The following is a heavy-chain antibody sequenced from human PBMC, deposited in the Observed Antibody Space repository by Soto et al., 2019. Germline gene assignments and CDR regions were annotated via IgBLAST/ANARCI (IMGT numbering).Heavy chain of an antibody. CDR1: GYTFTSYG. J-gene: IGHJ5*02. CDR3: ARRHFWSGYQSPAGYNWFDP. CDR2: ISAYNGNT. Sequence: QVQLVQSGAEVKKPGASVKVSCKASGYTFTSYGISWVRQAPGQGLEWMGWISAYNGNTNYAQKLQGRVTMTTDTSASTAYMELRSLRSDDTAVYYCARRHFWSGYQSPAGYNWFDPWGQGTLVTVSS. V-gene: IGHV1-18*01. D-gene: IGHD3-3*02.